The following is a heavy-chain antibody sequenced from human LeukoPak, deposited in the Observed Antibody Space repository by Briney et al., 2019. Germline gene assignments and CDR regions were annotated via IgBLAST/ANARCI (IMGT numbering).Heavy chain of an antibody. J-gene: IGHJ3*02. V-gene: IGHV3-30*02. D-gene: IGHD1-26*01. CDR1: GFTFSSYG. Sequence: GGSLRLSCAASGFTFSSYGMHWVRQAPGKGLEWVAFIRYDGSNKYYADSVKGRFTISRDNSKNTLYLQMNSLRAEDTAVYYCASGSGSYIPDAFDIWGQGTMVTVSS. CDR3: ASGSGSYIPDAFDI. CDR2: IRYDGSNK.